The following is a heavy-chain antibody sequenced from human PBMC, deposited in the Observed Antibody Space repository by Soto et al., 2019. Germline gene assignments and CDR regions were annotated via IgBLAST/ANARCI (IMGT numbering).Heavy chain of an antibody. CDR3: ARGDTIFGVVIVISTTIDY. J-gene: IGHJ4*02. CDR1: GYTFTSYA. Sequence: ASVKVSCKASGYTFTSYAMHWVRQAPGQRLEGMGWINAGNGNTKYSQKFQGRVTITRDTSASTAYMELSSLRSEDTAVYYCARGDTIFGVVIVISTTIDYWGQGTLVTVSS. CDR2: INAGNGNT. D-gene: IGHD3-3*01. V-gene: IGHV1-3*01.